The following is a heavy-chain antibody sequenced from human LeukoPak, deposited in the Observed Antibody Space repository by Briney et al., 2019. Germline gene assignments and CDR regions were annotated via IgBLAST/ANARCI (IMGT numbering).Heavy chain of an antibody. CDR1: GFTFDDHG. J-gene: IGHJ4*02. CDR3: ARESTVAAYFDY. Sequence: GGSLRLSCAASGFTFDDHGMSWVRQAPGKGLEWVSGIKWDGGRTGYADSVKGRFTISRDNAKNSVYLQMNSLRAEDTALYYCARESTVAAYFDYWGQGTLVTVSS. V-gene: IGHV3-20*04. CDR2: IKWDGGRT. D-gene: IGHD6-19*01.